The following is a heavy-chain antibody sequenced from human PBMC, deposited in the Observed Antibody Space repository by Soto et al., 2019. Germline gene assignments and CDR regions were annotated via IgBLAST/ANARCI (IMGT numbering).Heavy chain of an antibody. V-gene: IGHV1-18*04. CDR2: IRAYNGNT. CDR3: GRVRIRQLRSY. Sequence: GASVEASCKASGYTFTSYGISWVRQAPGQGLEWMGWIRAYNGNTNYAEELQGRVTMTTDASTSTAYMEVRSLRSDDTAVYDCGRVRIRQLRSYWRQGTLVRISS. J-gene: IGHJ4*02. D-gene: IGHD2-2*01. CDR1: GYTFTSYG.